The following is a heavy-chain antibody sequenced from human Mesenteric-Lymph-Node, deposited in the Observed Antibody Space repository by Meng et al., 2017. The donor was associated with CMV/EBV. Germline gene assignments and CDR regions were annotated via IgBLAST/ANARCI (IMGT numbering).Heavy chain of an antibody. Sequence: SVKVSCKASGGTFSTYAISWVRQAPGQGLEWMGGILPFLQITNNAQKFQGGVTITADKSTSTAYMELSSLRSEETAMFYCARERPKQYSRSGANWFDPWGQGTLVTVSS. D-gene: IGHD6-6*01. J-gene: IGHJ5*02. V-gene: IGHV1-69*10. CDR1: GGTFSTYA. CDR2: ILPFLQIT. CDR3: ARERPKQYSRSGANWFDP.